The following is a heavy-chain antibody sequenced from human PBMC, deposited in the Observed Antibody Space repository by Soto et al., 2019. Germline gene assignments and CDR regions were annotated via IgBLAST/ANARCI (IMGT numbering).Heavy chain of an antibody. Sequence: GESLKISCKGSGYSFTSYWIGWVRQMPGKGLEWMGLIYPGDSDTRYSPSFQGQVTISADKSISTAYLQWSSLKASDTAMYYCAIFLPRDILTGSPYYYYYMDVWGKGTTVTVSS. CDR3: AIFLPRDILTGSPYYYYYMDV. CDR1: GYSFTSYW. V-gene: IGHV5-51*01. CDR2: IYPGDSDT. D-gene: IGHD3-9*01. J-gene: IGHJ6*03.